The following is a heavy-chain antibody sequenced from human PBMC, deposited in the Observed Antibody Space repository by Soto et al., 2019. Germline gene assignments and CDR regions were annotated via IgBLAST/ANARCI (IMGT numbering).Heavy chain of an antibody. V-gene: IGHV3-7*03. D-gene: IGHD3-3*01. CDR1: GFTFSSYW. CDR2: IKQDGSEK. Sequence: PGGSLRLSCAASGFTFSSYWMSWVRQAPGKGLEWVANIKQDGSEKYYVDSVKGRFTISRDNAKNSLYLQMNSLRAEDTAVYYCARSYYDFWSGSLWFDPWGQGTLVTV. CDR3: ARSYYDFWSGSLWFDP. J-gene: IGHJ5*02.